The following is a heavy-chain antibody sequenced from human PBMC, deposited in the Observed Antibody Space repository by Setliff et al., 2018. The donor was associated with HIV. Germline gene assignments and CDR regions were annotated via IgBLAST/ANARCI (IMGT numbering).Heavy chain of an antibody. D-gene: IGHD2-21*01. J-gene: IGHJ4*02. Sequence: SVKVSCKASGYTFTRYAIHWVRQAPGQRLEWMGWINAGNGNTEYSQKFQGRVIITRDTSATTAYMELYSLRSEDTAVYYCARGTYCGGDCYSSLLASYYFDYWGQETLVTVSS. V-gene: IGHV1-3*01. CDR3: ARGTYCGGDCYSSLLASYYFDY. CDR1: GYTFTRYA. CDR2: INAGNGNT.